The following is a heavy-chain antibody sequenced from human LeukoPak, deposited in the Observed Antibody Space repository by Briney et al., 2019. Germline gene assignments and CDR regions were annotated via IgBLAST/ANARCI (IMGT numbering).Heavy chain of an antibody. CDR3: ARAGYSSGWYVGYFDY. Sequence: AASVKVSCKASGYTFTSYWIGWVRQMPGKGLEWMGIIYPGDSDTRYSPSFQGQVTISADKSISTAYLQWSSLKASDTAMYYCARAGYSSGWYVGYFDYWGQGTLVTVSS. V-gene: IGHV5-51*01. CDR2: IYPGDSDT. J-gene: IGHJ4*02. CDR1: GYTFTSYW. D-gene: IGHD6-19*01.